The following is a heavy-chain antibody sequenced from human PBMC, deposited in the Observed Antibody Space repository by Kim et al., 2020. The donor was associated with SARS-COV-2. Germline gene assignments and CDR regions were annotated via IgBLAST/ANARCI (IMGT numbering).Heavy chain of an antibody. D-gene: IGHD3-10*01. Sequence: LKSRVTISVDTSKNQFSLKLSSVTAADTAVYYCARESGGALASGSYYPDSWGQGTLVTVSS. V-gene: IGHV4-31*02. CDR3: ARESGGALASGSYYPDS. J-gene: IGHJ4*02.